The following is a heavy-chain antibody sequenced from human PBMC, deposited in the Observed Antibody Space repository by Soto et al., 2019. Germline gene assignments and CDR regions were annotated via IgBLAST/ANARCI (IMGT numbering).Heavy chain of an antibody. CDR2: IYTSGST. D-gene: IGHD3-22*01. CDR1: GGSVSIYY. Sequence: SATLSLTSAVAGGSVSIYYRSWIGQTAGKGLEWIGRIYTSGSTNYNPSLKSRVTMSVDTSKNQFSLKLSSVTAADTAVYYCAGNYYYDSSGYSAGDAFDIWGQGTMVTVSS. V-gene: IGHV4-4*07. J-gene: IGHJ3*02. CDR3: AGNYYYDSSGYSAGDAFDI.